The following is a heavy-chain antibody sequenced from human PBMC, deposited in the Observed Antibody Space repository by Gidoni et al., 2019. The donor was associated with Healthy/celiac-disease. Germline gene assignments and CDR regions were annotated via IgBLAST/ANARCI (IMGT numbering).Heavy chain of an antibody. J-gene: IGHJ4*02. V-gene: IGHV4-59*01. CDR1: GCSISSYY. CDR3: ARGHTMVRGVISL. Sequence: QVQLQESGPGLVQPSATLSLTCTVSGCSISSYYWSWIRQPPGKGLEWVWYIYYSGSTNYNPFLKSRVNISGDTAKNQFSLKLSSVTAADTAVYYCARGHTMVRGVISLWGQGTLVTVSS. D-gene: IGHD3-10*01. CDR2: IYYSGST.